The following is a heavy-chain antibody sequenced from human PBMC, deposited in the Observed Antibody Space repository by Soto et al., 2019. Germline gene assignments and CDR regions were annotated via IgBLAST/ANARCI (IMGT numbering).Heavy chain of an antibody. Sequence: GASVKVSCKASGYTFTSYAMQWVRQAPGQRLEWMGWINAGNGNTKYSQKFQGRVTITRDTSASTAYMELSSLRSEDTAVYYCARDALPGIAAAGTSGGIDYWGQGTLVTVSS. CDR1: GYTFTSYA. CDR2: INAGNGNT. D-gene: IGHD6-13*01. V-gene: IGHV1-3*01. CDR3: ARDALPGIAAAGTSGGIDY. J-gene: IGHJ4*02.